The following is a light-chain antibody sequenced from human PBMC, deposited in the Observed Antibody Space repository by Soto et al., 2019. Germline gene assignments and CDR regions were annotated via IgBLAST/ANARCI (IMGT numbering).Light chain of an antibody. CDR1: QSVSSTY. CDR2: GAS. CDR3: QQYESSPTT. J-gene: IGKJ4*01. Sequence: EIVLTQSPGTLSLSPGERATLSCRASQSVSSTYLAWYQQKPGQAPRLLIYGASSRATGIPDRFSGSGSGTDFTLTIRRLEPEDFAVYYCQQYESSPTTFGGGTKVEIK. V-gene: IGKV3-20*01.